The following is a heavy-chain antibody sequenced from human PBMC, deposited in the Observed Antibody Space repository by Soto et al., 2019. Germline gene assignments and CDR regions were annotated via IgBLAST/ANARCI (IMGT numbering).Heavy chain of an antibody. CDR3: ARSGSYYYYYMDV. Sequence: SETLSLTCTVSGGSISSSSYYWGWIRQPPGKGLEWIGSIYYSGSTYYNPSLKSRVTISVDTSKNQFSLKLSSVTAADTAVYYCARSGSYYYYYMDVWGKGTTVTVSS. CDR1: GGSISSSSYY. D-gene: IGHD1-26*01. CDR2: IYYSGST. V-gene: IGHV4-39*01. J-gene: IGHJ6*03.